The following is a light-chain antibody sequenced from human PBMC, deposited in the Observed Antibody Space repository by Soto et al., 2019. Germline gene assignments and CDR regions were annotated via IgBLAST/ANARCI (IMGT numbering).Light chain of an antibody. CDR2: GAS. CDR1: QSVTSSY. Sequence: EIVLTQSPGTLSLSPGERATLSFRASQSVTSSYLAWYQQKPGQAPRLLIYGASTRATGIPDRFSGGGSGTDFTLNISRLEPEDFAAYYCQEYRSSRTFGQGTKVEIK. CDR3: QEYRSSRT. J-gene: IGKJ1*01. V-gene: IGKV3-20*01.